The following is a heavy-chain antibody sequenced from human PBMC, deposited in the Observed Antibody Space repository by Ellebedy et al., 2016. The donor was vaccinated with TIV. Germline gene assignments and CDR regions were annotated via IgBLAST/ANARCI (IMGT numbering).Heavy chain of an antibody. V-gene: IGHV1-2*02. J-gene: IGHJ4*02. CDR1: GDTFTGYY. Sequence: AASVKVSCKASGDTFTGYYVHWARQAPGQGLEWMGWNSTNSGGTNYAQEFQGMVTLTSDTSIYTAYMELSSLRSDDTAMYFCTRENYNSGWFSGDYWGQGTLVIVSS. CDR3: TRENYNSGWFSGDY. CDR2: NSTNSGGT. D-gene: IGHD6-19*01.